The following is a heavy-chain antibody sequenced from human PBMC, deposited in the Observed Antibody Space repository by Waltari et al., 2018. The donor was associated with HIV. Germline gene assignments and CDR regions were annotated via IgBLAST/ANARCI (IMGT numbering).Heavy chain of an antibody. J-gene: IGHJ6*02. CDR1: GYTFHSSS. CDR3: AREKNIPEKYHGMDV. CDR2: INAGNGNT. Sequence: QVQLVQYGAEVKKPGAPVKVSCQASGYTFHSSSIHWVRQAPGRRFEWMGWINAGNGNTKYSQKMQGRVTITRDTSASTAYMELTSLRSEDTAVYYCAREKNIPEKYHGMDVWGQGTTVTVSS. V-gene: IGHV1-3*01.